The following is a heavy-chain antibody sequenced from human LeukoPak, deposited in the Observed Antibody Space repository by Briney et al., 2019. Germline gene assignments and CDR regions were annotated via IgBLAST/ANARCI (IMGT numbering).Heavy chain of an antibody. CDR3: ARHWSIVGAENYFDY. Sequence: SETLSLTCTVSGDSISSSSYYWGWIRQPPGKGLEWIGGIYYSGSTYNNPSLKSRVTISVDASKNQFSLKVSSVTAADTAIYYCARHWSIVGAENYFDYWGQGTLVTVSS. D-gene: IGHD1-26*01. CDR1: GDSISSSSYY. V-gene: IGHV4-39*01. CDR2: IYYSGST. J-gene: IGHJ4*02.